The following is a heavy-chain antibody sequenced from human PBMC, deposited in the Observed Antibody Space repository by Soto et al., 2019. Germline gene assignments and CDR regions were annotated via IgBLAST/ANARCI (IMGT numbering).Heavy chain of an antibody. J-gene: IGHJ4*02. CDR3: AKDDAYSSRGY. CDR2: ISGSGGST. D-gene: IGHD6-13*01. CDR1: GFTFSSYA. Sequence: GGSLRLSCAASGFTFSSYAMSWVRQAPGKGLEWVSAISGSGGSTYYADSVKGRFTISRDNSKNTLYLQMNSLRAKDTAVYYCAKDDAYSSRGYWGQGTLVTVSS. V-gene: IGHV3-23*01.